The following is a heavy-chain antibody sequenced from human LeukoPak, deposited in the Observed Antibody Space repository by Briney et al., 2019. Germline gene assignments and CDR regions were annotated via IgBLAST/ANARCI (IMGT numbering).Heavy chain of an antibody. Sequence: PGGSLRLSCAASGFTVSSNYMSWVRQAPGKGLEWVSVIYSGGSTYYADSVRGRFTISRDNSKNTLYLQMNSLRAEDTAVYYCARRRFGEDGMDVWGQGTTVTVSS. J-gene: IGHJ6*02. CDR2: IYSGGST. CDR3: ARRRFGEDGMDV. D-gene: IGHD3-16*01. CDR1: GFTVSSNY. V-gene: IGHV3-53*01.